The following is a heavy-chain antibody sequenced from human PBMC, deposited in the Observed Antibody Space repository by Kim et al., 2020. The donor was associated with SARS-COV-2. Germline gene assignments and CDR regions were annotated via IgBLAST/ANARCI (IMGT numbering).Heavy chain of an antibody. Sequence: NPSLKSRVTISVDTSKNQFSLKLSSVTAADTAVYYCARVLATVTTDAFDIWGQGTMVTVSS. D-gene: IGHD4-17*01. V-gene: IGHV4-31*02. J-gene: IGHJ3*02. CDR3: ARVLATVTTDAFDI.